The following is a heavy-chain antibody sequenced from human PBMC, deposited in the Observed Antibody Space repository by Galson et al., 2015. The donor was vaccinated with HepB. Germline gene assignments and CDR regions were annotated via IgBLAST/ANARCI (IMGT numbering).Heavy chain of an antibody. CDR2: IIPIFGTT. CDR3: ARETGYCSGGGCFSRNNYYAMDV. CDR1: GGSFSDYG. D-gene: IGHD2-15*01. J-gene: IGHJ6*02. V-gene: IGHV1-69*13. Sequence: SVKVSCKASGGSFSDYGISWVRQAPGQGLEWMGGIIPIFGTTNSAQKFQGRVTITADESTSTAYMELSSLRSEDTAVYYCARETGYCSGGGCFSRNNYYAMDVWGQGTTVTVSS.